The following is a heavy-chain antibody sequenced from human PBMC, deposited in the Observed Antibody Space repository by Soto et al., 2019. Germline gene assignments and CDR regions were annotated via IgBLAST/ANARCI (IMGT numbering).Heavy chain of an antibody. J-gene: IGHJ4*02. CDR3: AREPYGDSQYFDY. V-gene: IGHV3-30*04. CDR2: VSFDGKVT. Sequence: LSCTDSVFTFNSLSLHSVCQGPDKGLEWVAVVSFDGKVTYYADSVKGRFTVSRDNSKNTIYLQANSLRAEDTAVYYCAREPYGDSQYFDYWGQGT. CDR1: VFTFNSLS. D-gene: IGHD2-21*02.